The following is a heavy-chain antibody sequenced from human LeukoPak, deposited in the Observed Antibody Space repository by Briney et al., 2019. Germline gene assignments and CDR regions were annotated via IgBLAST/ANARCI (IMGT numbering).Heavy chain of an antibody. CDR2: IKQDGSEK. CDR3: ARGPAAGNLLNY. Sequence: GGSLRLSCAASGFTFSSYWMSWVRQAPGKGLEWVANIKQDGSEKYYVDSVKGRFTISRDNAKNPLFLQMNSLRAEDTAVYYCARGPAAGNLLNYWGQGTLVTVSS. D-gene: IGHD6-19*01. V-gene: IGHV3-7*01. J-gene: IGHJ4*02. CDR1: GFTFSSYW.